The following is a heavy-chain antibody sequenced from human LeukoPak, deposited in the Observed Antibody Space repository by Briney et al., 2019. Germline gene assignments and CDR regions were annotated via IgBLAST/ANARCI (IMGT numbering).Heavy chain of an antibody. V-gene: IGHV4-34*01. Sequence: PGGSLRLSCAASGFTFSNAWMSWVRQPPGKGLEWIGEINHSGSTDYNPSLKSRVTISLDTSKNQFSLKLTSVTAADTAVYYCARDTYNWNVDVFDPWGQGTLVTVSS. CDR2: INHSGST. D-gene: IGHD1-20*01. CDR1: GFTFSNAW. J-gene: IGHJ5*02. CDR3: ARDTYNWNVDVFDP.